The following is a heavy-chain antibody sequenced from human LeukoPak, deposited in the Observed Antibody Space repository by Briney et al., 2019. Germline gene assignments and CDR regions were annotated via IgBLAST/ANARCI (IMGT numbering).Heavy chain of an antibody. Sequence: GASVKVSCKASGYTFTGYYMHWVRQAPGQGLEWMGWINPNSGGTNYAQKFQGRVTMTRDTSISTAYMELSRLRSDDTAVYYCARELLADSFYGMDVWGQGTTVTVSS. CDR1: GYTFTGYY. J-gene: IGHJ6*02. D-gene: IGHD3-3*02. V-gene: IGHV1-2*02. CDR2: INPNSGGT. CDR3: ARELLADSFYGMDV.